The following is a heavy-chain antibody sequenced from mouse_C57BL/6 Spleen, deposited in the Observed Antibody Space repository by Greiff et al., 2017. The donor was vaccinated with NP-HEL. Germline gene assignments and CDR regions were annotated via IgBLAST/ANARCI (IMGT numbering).Heavy chain of an antibody. J-gene: IGHJ2*01. CDR3: ARDRDYDRIFDY. CDR1: GYTFTDYY. Sequence: EVQLQQSGPELVKPGASVKISCKASGYTFTDYYMNWVKQSHGKSLEWIGDINPNNGGTSYNQKFKGKATLTVDKSSSTAYMELRSLTSEDSAVYYCARDRDYDRIFDYWGQGTTLTVSS. V-gene: IGHV1-26*01. CDR2: INPNNGGT. D-gene: IGHD2-4*01.